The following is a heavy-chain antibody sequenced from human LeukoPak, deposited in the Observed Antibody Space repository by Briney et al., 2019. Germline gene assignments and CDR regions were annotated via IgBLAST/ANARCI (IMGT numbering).Heavy chain of an antibody. CDR2: IDHSGGT. Sequence: SETLSLTCAVFDGSFSDYFWSWIRQPPGKGLEWIGEIDHSGGTNYNPSLKSRVTMSVDTSKNQFSLKLTSVTAADAAVYYCARMRGGGIGYSNYMDVWGEGTTVIVSS. J-gene: IGHJ6*03. V-gene: IGHV4-34*01. D-gene: IGHD2-15*01. CDR3: ARMRGGGIGYSNYMDV. CDR1: DGSFSDYF.